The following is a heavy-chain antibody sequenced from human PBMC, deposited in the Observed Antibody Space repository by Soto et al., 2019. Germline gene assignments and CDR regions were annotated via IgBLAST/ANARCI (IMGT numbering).Heavy chain of an antibody. Sequence: PSETLSLTCTVSGGSITSGGYYWSCIRQHPWKGLEWIGCIYYSGSTYNNPSLMSRFTMSADTSKNQLSLKLSPVTDADTAVYYCARSLLITFGGVIAHSLDPWGQGTQVTVSS. V-gene: IGHV4-31*03. CDR1: GGSITSGGYY. CDR3: ARSLLITFGGVIAHSLDP. J-gene: IGHJ5*02. D-gene: IGHD3-16*01. CDR2: IYYSGST.